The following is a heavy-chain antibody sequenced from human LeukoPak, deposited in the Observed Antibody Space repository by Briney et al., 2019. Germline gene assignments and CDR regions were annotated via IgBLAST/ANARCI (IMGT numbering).Heavy chain of an antibody. CDR2: INHSGST. Sequence: SETLSLTCAVYGGSFSGYYWSWFGRPPGKGWEGMGEINHSGSTNYNPSLKSRVTISVDTSKNQFSLKLSSVTAADTAVYYCARGGFGVVVPAAIRRNWFDPWGQGTLVTVSS. J-gene: IGHJ5*02. V-gene: IGHV4-34*01. CDR3: ARGGFGVVVPAAIRRNWFDP. CDR1: GGSFSGYY. D-gene: IGHD2-2*02.